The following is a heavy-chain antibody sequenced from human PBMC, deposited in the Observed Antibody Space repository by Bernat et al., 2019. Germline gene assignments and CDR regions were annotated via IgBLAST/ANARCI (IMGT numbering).Heavy chain of an antibody. CDR3: ARGAFDFWSGYYLPRFDY. CDR2: IIPIFGTA. V-gene: IGHV1-69*01. J-gene: IGHJ4*02. Sequence: QVQLVQSGAEVKKPGSSVKVSCKASGGTFSSYAISWVRQAPGQGLKWMGGIIPIFGTANYAQKFQGRVTITADESTSTAYMELSSLRSEDTAVYYCARGAFDFWSGYYLPRFDYWGQGTLVTVSS. CDR1: GGTFSSYA. D-gene: IGHD3-3*01.